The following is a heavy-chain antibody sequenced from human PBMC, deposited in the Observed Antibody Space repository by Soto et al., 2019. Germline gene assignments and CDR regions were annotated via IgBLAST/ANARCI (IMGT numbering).Heavy chain of an antibody. J-gene: IGHJ6*02. CDR3: ARGGGVVPAAMGATDGMDV. CDR1: GGTFSSYA. Sequence: QVQLVQSGAEVKKPGSSVKVSCKASGGTFSSYAISWVRQAPGQGLEWMGGIIPIFGTANYAQKFQGRVTITADKSTSTAYMELSSLRSEDTDVYYCARGGGVVPAAMGATDGMDVWGQGTTVTVSS. CDR2: IIPIFGTA. D-gene: IGHD2-2*01. V-gene: IGHV1-69*06.